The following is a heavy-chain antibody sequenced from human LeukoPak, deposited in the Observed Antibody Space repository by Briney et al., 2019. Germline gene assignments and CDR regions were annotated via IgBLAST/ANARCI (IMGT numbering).Heavy chain of an antibody. Sequence: SETLSLTCTVSGDSISSSNCYWGWIRQPPGKGLEWIGSIYFSGGTYYNASLKSRVTISVDTSKNQFSLKLSSVTAADTAVYYCARAGSSWPYYYYYYMDVWGKGTTVTVSS. D-gene: IGHD6-13*01. CDR3: ARAGSSWPYYYYYYMDV. V-gene: IGHV4-39*07. J-gene: IGHJ6*03. CDR1: GDSISSSNCY. CDR2: IYFSGGT.